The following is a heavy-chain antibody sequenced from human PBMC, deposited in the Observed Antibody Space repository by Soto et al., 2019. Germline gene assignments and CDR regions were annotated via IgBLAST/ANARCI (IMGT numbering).Heavy chain of an antibody. V-gene: IGHV3-23*01. CDR3: AKDSLGDYCYYGLDV. D-gene: IGHD2-15*01. CDR2: ICVSGGTT. J-gene: IGHJ6*02. CDR1: GFTFSRFA. Sequence: PGGSLRLSCAASGFTFSRFAMNWVRQAPGEGLEWVSGICVSGGTTXXADSVKGPXTISRYNSKNTXFLQIXKLGAEDTAVYYCAKDSLGDYCYYGLDVWGQGTPVXVSS.